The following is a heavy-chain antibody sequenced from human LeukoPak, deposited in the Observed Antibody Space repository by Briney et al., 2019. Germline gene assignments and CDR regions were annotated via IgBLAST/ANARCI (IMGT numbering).Heavy chain of an antibody. J-gene: IGHJ4*02. CDR1: GGSIITHY. V-gene: IGHV4-59*11. Sequence: SETLSLTCTVSGGSIITHYWNWIRQPPGKGLEWIGYIYYTGNTNYNPSLKSRVTISVDTSKNQFSLQLSSVTAADTAVYYCARVGSGSFDYWGQGTLVTVSS. CDR2: IYYTGNT. D-gene: IGHD6-19*01. CDR3: ARVGSGSFDY.